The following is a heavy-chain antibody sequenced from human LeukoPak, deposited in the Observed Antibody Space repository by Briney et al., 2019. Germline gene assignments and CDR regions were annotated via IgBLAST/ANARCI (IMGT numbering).Heavy chain of an antibody. D-gene: IGHD3-10*01. J-gene: IGHJ3*02. CDR1: GFTFSSYA. CDR3: VKDLWFGVRLAPPAFDI. Sequence: PGGSLRLSCSASGFTFSSYAMHWVRQAPGKGLEYVSAISSNGGSTYYADSVKGRFTISRDNSKNTLYLQMSSLRAEDTAVYYCVKDLWFGVRLAPPAFDIWGQGTMVTVSS. CDR2: ISSNGGST. V-gene: IGHV3-64D*06.